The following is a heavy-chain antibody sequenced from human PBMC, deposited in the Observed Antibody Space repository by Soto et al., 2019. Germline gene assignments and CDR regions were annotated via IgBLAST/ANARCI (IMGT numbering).Heavy chain of an antibody. D-gene: IGHD2-15*01. CDR2: IDWDDDK. V-gene: IGHV2-70*11. J-gene: IGHJ3*02. Sequence: SGPTLVNPTQTLTLTCTFSGFSLSTSGMCVSWIRQPPGKALEWLARIDWDDDKYYSTSLKTRLTISKDTSKNQVVLTMTNMDPVDTATYYCARISLWYRQQPYDAFDIWGQGTMVTVSS. CDR1: GFSLSTSGMC. CDR3: ARISLWYRQQPYDAFDI.